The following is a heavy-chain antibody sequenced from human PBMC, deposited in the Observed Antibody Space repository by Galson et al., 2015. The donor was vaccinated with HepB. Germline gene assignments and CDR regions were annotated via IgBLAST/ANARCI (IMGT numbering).Heavy chain of an antibody. J-gene: IGHJ1*01. CDR1: GYTFTNYD. V-gene: IGHV1-8*01. Sequence: SVKVSCKASGYTFTNYDINWVRQATGQGLEWMGWMNPNSGTTGYAQKFQGRLTMTRSTSISTAYMELSSLRSEDTAVYYCARGRPCSMSFPATQGLSTGTAGSSSKKH. CDR2: MNPNSGTT. CDR3: ARGRPCSMSFPATQGLSTGTAGSSSKKH. D-gene: IGHD2-2*01.